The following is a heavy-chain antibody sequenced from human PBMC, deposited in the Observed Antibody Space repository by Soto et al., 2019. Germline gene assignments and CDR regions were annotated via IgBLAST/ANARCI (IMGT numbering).Heavy chain of an antibody. CDR2: ICCCGCAT. V-gene: IGHV3-23*01. D-gene: IGHD3-10*01. Sequence: WGSLRLAGAACGFGVRIFAMGWVRQYQGKGLESVSTICCCGCATYYAYAVKRRFTFSRVNSIGTLYLQMKSLRVEDTAIYYCAKGVSLGSTGDLGYWGQGALVTVSS. CDR3: AKGVSLGSTGDLGY. CDR1: GFGVRIFA. J-gene: IGHJ4*02.